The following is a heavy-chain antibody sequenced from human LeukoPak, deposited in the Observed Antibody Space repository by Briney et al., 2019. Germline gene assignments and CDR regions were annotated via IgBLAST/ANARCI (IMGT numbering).Heavy chain of an antibody. CDR3: ARVGGVTMIVVVTGDAFDI. V-gene: IGHV4-39*07. J-gene: IGHJ3*02. CDR1: GGFISSSSYY. D-gene: IGHD3-22*01. Sequence: SETLSLTCTVSGGFISSSSYYWGWIRQPPGKGLEWIGSIYYSGSTYYNPSLKSRVTISVDTSKNQFSLKLSSVTAADTAVYYCARVGGVTMIVVVTGDAFDIWGQGTMVTVSS. CDR2: IYYSGST.